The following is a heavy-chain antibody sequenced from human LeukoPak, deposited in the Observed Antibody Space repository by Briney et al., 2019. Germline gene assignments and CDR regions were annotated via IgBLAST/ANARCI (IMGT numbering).Heavy chain of an antibody. CDR3: ARGSSYCTNGVCYEPFDY. Sequence: SETLSLTCAVSGGSISSSNWWSWVRQPPGKGLEWIGEIYHSGSTNYNPSLKSRVTISVDRSKNQFSLKLSSVTAADTAVYYCARGSSYCTNGVCYEPFDYWGQGTLVTVSS. J-gene: IGHJ4*02. CDR2: IYHSGST. CDR1: GGSISSSNW. D-gene: IGHD2-8*01. V-gene: IGHV4-4*02.